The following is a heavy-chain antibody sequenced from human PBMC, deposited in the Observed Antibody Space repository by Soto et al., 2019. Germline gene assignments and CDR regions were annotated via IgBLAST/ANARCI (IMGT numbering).Heavy chain of an antibody. CDR1: GGSMSKFY. CDR3: VRDGSKTLRDCFDP. J-gene: IGHJ5*02. V-gene: IGHV4-4*07. CDR2: VYATGTS. Sequence: SETLSLTCSVSGGSMSKFYWSWIRKTAGKGLEWMGRVYATGTSDYNPSLRSRIAMSVDISKKTFSLRLRSVTAADTGVYYCVRDGSKTLRDCFDPWGQGILVTVSS. D-gene: IGHD4-17*01.